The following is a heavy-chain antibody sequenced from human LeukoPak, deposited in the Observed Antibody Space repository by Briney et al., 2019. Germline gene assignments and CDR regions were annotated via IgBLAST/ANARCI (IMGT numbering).Heavy chain of an antibody. CDR1: GGSFSGYY. CDR3: ARVITMVRGVIGTNWFDP. V-gene: IGHV4-34*01. Sequence: SETLSLTCAVYGGSFSGYYWSWIRQPPGKGLGWIGEINHSGSTNYNPSLKSRVTISVDTSKNQFSLKLSSVTAADTAVYYCARVITMVRGVIGTNWFDPWGQGTLVTVSS. J-gene: IGHJ5*02. CDR2: INHSGST. D-gene: IGHD3-10*01.